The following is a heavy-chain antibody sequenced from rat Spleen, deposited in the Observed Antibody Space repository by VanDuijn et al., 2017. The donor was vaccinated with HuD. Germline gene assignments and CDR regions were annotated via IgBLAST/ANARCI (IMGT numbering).Heavy chain of an antibody. CDR3: ARHRGMMVVITPFDY. CDR2: ISYDGSST. J-gene: IGHJ2*01. D-gene: IGHD1-12*02. Sequence: EVQLVESGGGLVRPGGSLKVSCEASGFTFSNYYMAWVRQAPKKGLEWVATISYDGSSTYYGDSVKGRFTISRDNAKSTLYLQMNSLRSEDTATYYCARHRGMMVVITPFDYWGQGVMVTVSS. CDR1: GFTFSNYY. V-gene: IGHV5-22*01.